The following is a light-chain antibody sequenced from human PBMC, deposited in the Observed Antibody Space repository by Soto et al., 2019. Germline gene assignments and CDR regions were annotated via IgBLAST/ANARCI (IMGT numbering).Light chain of an antibody. CDR2: DAS. J-gene: IGKJ1*01. CDR1: QSVSRY. Sequence: EIVLTQSPGTLSLSPGERATLSCRASQSVSRYLAWYHQKPGQAPRLLIYDASTRATGISARFSGSGSGTDFTLTISSLEPEDFAMYYCQQRSNWPVTFGQGTKVEVK. CDR3: QQRSNWPVT. V-gene: IGKV3-11*01.